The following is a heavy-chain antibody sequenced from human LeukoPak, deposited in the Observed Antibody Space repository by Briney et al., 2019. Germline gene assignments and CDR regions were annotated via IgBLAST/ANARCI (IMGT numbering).Heavy chain of an antibody. Sequence: GASVKVSCKASGYTFTGYYMHWVRQAPGQGLEWIGWINPNSGGTNYAQKFQGRVTMTRDTSISTAYMELSRLRSDDTAVYYCAMCLSGYYLGFDYWGQGTLVTVSS. V-gene: IGHV1-2*02. CDR2: INPNSGGT. CDR1: GYTFTGYY. J-gene: IGHJ4*02. D-gene: IGHD3-3*01. CDR3: AMCLSGYYLGFDY.